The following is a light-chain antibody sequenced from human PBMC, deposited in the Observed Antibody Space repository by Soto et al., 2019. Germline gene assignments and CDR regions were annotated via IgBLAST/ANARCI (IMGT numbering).Light chain of an antibody. CDR1: NIGSKS. CDR2: YDS. V-gene: IGLV3-21*04. J-gene: IGLJ2*01. CDR3: QVWDSSSDPVV. Sequence: SYELTQPPSVSVAPGKTARITCGGDNIGSKSVHWYQQKPGQAPVLVIYYDSDRPSGIPERFSGSNSGSTATLTISRVEAGDEDDDYCQVWDSSSDPVVFGGGTKLTVL.